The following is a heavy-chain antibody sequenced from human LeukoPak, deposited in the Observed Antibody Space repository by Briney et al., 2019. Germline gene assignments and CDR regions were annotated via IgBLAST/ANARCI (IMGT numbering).Heavy chain of an antibody. V-gene: IGHV3-21*04. Sequence: GGSLRLSCAASGSTFSSYTMNWVRQAPGKGLEWVSSITSNTRYIFYADSVKGRFTISRDNSKNTLYLQMNSLRAEDTAVYYCAKRRGLELLYYYYMDVWGKGTTVTVSS. CDR3: AKRRGLELLYYYYMDV. D-gene: IGHD1-7*01. CDR2: ITSNTRYI. J-gene: IGHJ6*03. CDR1: GSTFSSYT.